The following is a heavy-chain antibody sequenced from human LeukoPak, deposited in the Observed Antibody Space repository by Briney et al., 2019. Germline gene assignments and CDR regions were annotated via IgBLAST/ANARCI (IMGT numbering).Heavy chain of an antibody. Sequence: SETLSLTCAVYGGSLSGYYWSWVRQPPGKGLEWIGEINYSGSTNYNPSLKSRVTISVDTSKNQFSLKLSSVTAADTAVYYCARGKDYYDSSGYTDYWGQGTLVTVSS. CDR3: ARGKDYYDSSGYTDY. CDR2: INYSGST. CDR1: GGSLSGYY. V-gene: IGHV4-34*01. J-gene: IGHJ4*02. D-gene: IGHD3-22*01.